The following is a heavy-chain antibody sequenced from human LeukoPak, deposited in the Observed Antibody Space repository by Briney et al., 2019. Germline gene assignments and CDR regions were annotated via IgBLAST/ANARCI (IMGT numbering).Heavy chain of an antibody. CDR1: GFTFSSYW. J-gene: IGHJ4*02. D-gene: IGHD3-22*01. CDR3: AKPLFYYYDSSGSPLDY. V-gene: IGHV3-7*01. Sequence: GGSLRLSCAASGFTFSSYWMSWVRQAPGRGLEWVANIKQDGSEKYYVDSVKGRFTISRDNSKNTLYLQMNSLRAEDTAVYYCAKPLFYYYDSSGSPLDYWGQGTLVTVSS. CDR2: IKQDGSEK.